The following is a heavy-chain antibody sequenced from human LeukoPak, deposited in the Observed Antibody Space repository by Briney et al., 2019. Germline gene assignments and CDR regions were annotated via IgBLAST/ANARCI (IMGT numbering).Heavy chain of an antibody. V-gene: IGHV4-39*01. D-gene: IGHD3-22*01. CDR3: ARVTSITLIVVVHLDAFDI. CDR2: IYYSGST. CDR1: GGSISSSSYY. Sequence: SETLSLTCTVSGGSISSSSYYWGWIRQPPGKGLEWIGSIYYSGSTYYNPSLKSRVTISVDTSKNQFSLKLSSVTAADTAVYYCARVTSITLIVVVHLDAFDIWGHGTMVTVSS. J-gene: IGHJ3*02.